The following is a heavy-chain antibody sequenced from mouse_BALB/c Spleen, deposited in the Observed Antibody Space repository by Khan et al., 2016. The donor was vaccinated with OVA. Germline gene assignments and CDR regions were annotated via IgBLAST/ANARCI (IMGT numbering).Heavy chain of an antibody. V-gene: IGHV1-7*01. J-gene: IGHJ2*01. CDR3: ARRGLRWYFDY. Sequence: QVQLKESRAELAKPGASVKMSCKASGYTFINYWILWVKQRPGQGLEWIGYINPSTGYTEYNQNFKDKATLTADKSSSTAYMQLSSLTSEDSAVYYCARRGLRWYFDYWGQGTTLTVSS. D-gene: IGHD1-1*01. CDR1: GYTFINYW. CDR2: INPSTGYT.